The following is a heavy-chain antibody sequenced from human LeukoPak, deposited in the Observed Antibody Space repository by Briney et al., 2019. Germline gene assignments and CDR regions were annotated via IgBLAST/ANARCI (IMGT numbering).Heavy chain of an antibody. Sequence: PGGSLRLSCVASGFTLSNYMMSWVRQAPRKGLEWVSAISGSTVGTFYSDSVRGRFTISRDSPKNTLYLQMNSLRVEDTAVYYCTKDPLDYWGQGTLVTVSS. CDR2: ISGSTVGT. CDR3: TKDPLDY. V-gene: IGHV3-23*01. J-gene: IGHJ4*02. CDR1: GFTLSNYM.